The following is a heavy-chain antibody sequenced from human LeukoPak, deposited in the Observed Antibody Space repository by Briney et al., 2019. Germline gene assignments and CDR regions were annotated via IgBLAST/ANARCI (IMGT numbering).Heavy chain of an antibody. Sequence: RPGGSLRLSCAASGFTFSSYWMHWVRQAPGKGLVWVSRINRDGSSTSYADSVKGRFTISRDNAKNTLYLQMNSLRAEDTAVYYCARVPYSGYDPDFDYWGQGTLVTVSS. CDR2: INRDGSST. CDR3: ARVPYSGYDPDFDY. J-gene: IGHJ4*02. D-gene: IGHD5-12*01. CDR1: GFTFSSYW. V-gene: IGHV3-74*01.